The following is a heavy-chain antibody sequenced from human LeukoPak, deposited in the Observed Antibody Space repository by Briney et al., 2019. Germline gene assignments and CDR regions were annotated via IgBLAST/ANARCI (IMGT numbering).Heavy chain of an antibody. CDR3: ARDLSVGSKPDLGFDY. CDR1: GFTFSSYS. CDR2: ISSSSRYI. J-gene: IGHJ4*02. V-gene: IGHV3-21*01. D-gene: IGHD1-26*01. Sequence: AGGSLRLSCAASGFTFSSYSMNWVRQAPGKGLEWVSSISSSSRYIYYTDSVKGRFTISRDNAKNSLYLQMNSLRAEDTAVYYCARDLSVGSKPDLGFDYWGQGTLVTVSS.